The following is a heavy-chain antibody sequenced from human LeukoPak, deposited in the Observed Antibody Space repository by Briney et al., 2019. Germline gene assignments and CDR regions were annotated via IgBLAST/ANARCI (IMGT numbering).Heavy chain of an antibody. J-gene: IGHJ5*02. CDR1: GFTFIRYG. V-gene: IGHV3-30*02. CDR3: AKDSTPPKAGFDP. Sequence: GGSLRLSCAASGFTFIRYGMHSVRQAPGKGLEWVAFIRYDGSNKYYADSVKGRFTISRDNSKNTLYLQMNSLRAEDTAVYYCAKDSTPPKAGFDPWGQGTLVTVSS. CDR2: IRYDGSNK. D-gene: IGHD3-3*02.